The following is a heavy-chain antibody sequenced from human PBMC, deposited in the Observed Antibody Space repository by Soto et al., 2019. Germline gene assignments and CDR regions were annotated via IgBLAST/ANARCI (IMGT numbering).Heavy chain of an antibody. CDR3: AGLYSSGWYFDY. CDR1: GGSISSGGYS. Sequence: QLQLQESGSGLVKPSQTLSLTCAVSGGSISSGGYSWSWIRQPPGKGLEWIGYIYQSGSTFYNPSLKSRVTISLDRSKNQFSRKVSSVTAADTAVYYCAGLYSSGWYFDYWGQGTLVIVSS. D-gene: IGHD6-19*01. J-gene: IGHJ4*02. V-gene: IGHV4-30-2*01. CDR2: IYQSGST.